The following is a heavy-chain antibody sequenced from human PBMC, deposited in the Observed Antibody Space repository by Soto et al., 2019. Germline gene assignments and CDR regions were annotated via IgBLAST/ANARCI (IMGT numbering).Heavy chain of an antibody. D-gene: IGHD4-17*01. CDR2: IWYDGSNK. CDR1: GFTFSSYG. V-gene: IGHV3-33*01. J-gene: IGHJ4*02. CDR3: ARAGDYGDYYFDY. Sequence: GGSLRLSCXASGFTFSSYGMHWVRQAPGKGLEWVAVIWYDGSNKYYADSVKGRFTISRDNSKNTLYLQMNSLRAEDTAVYYCARAGDYGDYYFDYWGQGTLVTVSS.